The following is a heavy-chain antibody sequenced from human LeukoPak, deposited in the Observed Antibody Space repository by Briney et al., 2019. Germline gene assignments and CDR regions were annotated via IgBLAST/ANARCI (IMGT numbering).Heavy chain of an antibody. CDR1: GYTFINYG. CDR2: ISAYNGNT. V-gene: IGHV1-18*01. J-gene: IGHJ3*02. Sequence: GASVKVSCKASGYTFINYGISWVRQAPGQGLEWMGWISAYNGNTNYAQKLQGRVTMTTDTSTSTAYMELRSLRSDDTAVYYCARIKLLRPPYAFDIWGQGTMVTVSS. D-gene: IGHD2-2*01. CDR3: ARIKLLRPPYAFDI.